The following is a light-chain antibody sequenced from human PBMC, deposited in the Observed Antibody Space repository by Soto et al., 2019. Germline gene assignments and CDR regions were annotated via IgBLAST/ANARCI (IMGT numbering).Light chain of an antibody. Sequence: DIQMTQSPSTLSASVGDSVTITCRASEISYSWLAWYQQKPGNAPKLLIYKSSTVERGVPSRFSGSGSETEFTLTINSLQPDDFATYYCLQYFDYYRTFGQGTKVEIK. CDR2: KSS. CDR3: LQYFDYYRT. CDR1: EISYSW. J-gene: IGKJ1*01. V-gene: IGKV1-5*03.